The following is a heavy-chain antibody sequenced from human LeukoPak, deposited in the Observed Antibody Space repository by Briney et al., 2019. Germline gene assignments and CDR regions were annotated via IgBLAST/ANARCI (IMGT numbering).Heavy chain of an antibody. CDR2: INPNSGDT. D-gene: IGHD5-18*01. V-gene: IGHV1-2*02. CDR1: GYTFIGYY. Sequence: ASVKVSCKASGYTFIGYYMHWVRQAPGQGLEWMGWINPNSGDTRYAQKFQGRVTMTRDTSISTAYMELSRLRSDDTAVYYCARDQGIQLWSYGFDPWGQGTLVTVSS. J-gene: IGHJ5*02. CDR3: ARDQGIQLWSYGFDP.